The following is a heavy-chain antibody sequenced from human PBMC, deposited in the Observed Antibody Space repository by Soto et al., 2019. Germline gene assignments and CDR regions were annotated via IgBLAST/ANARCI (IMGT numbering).Heavy chain of an antibody. V-gene: IGHV3-23*01. J-gene: IGHJ4*02. CDR1: GFTFSSYA. CDR2: ISGSGGST. Sequence: GGSLRLSCAASGFTFSSYAMSWVRQAPGKGLEWVSAISGSGGSTYYADSVKGRFTISRDNSKNTLYLQMNSLRAEDTAVYYCAGSPPIVLMVYAIWGDYWGQGTLVTVSS. D-gene: IGHD2-8*01. CDR3: AGSPPIVLMVYAIWGDY.